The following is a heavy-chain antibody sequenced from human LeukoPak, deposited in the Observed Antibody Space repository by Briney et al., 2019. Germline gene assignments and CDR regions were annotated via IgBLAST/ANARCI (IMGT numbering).Heavy chain of an antibody. J-gene: IGHJ4*02. V-gene: IGHV1-46*01. Sequence: ASVKVSCKASGYSFTSYYMHWVRQAPGQGLEWMGIINPSEGSTSYARKFQDRVTMTRDTSTSTVFMELSSLRSEDTAVYYCARGKYYVWGSYRRPPPDYWGQGTLVTVSS. CDR2: INPSEGST. CDR3: ARGKYYVWGSYRRPPPDY. CDR1: GYSFTSYY. D-gene: IGHD3-16*02.